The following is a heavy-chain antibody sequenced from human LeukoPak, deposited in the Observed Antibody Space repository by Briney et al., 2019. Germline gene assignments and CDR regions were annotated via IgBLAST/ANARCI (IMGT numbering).Heavy chain of an antibody. Sequence: ASVKVSCKASGYTFTGYYMHWVRQAPGQGLEWMGWINPNSGGTNYAQKFQGGVTMTRDTSISTAYMELSRLRSDDTAVYYCARDSPYSSSWYTPPGMDVWGQGTTVTVSS. V-gene: IGHV1-2*02. CDR2: INPNSGGT. J-gene: IGHJ6*02. CDR3: ARDSPYSSSWYTPPGMDV. CDR1: GYTFTGYY. D-gene: IGHD6-13*01.